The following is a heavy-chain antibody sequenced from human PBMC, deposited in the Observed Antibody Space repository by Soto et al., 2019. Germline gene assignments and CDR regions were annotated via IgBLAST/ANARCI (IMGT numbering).Heavy chain of an antibody. CDR1: GFTFSSFA. Sequence: EVQLLESGGALEQLGGSLKLSGAASGFTFSSFALGGVRRAPGNGLEWVSTITGSGGSTFYADSVKGRFTISRDNSKNTLYLQMNSLRAGDTAIYYCASVDYGAYIPHFVYWGQGTLVTVSS. V-gene: IGHV3-23*01. CDR3: ASVDYGAYIPHFVY. D-gene: IGHD4-17*01. J-gene: IGHJ4*02. CDR2: ITGSGGST.